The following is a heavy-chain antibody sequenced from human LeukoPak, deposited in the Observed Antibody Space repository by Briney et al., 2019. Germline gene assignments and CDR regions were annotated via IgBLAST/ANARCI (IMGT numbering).Heavy chain of an antibody. J-gene: IGHJ3*02. CDR2: INRSGGST. Sequence: GASVKVSCKASGYTFTSYYMHWVRQAPGQGLEWMAIINRSGGSTSYAQKLQGRVTMTRDISTSTVYMELSSLRSEDTAVYYCARTYYYDSSRYSTALDAFDIWGQGTMVAVSS. D-gene: IGHD3-22*01. V-gene: IGHV1-46*04. CDR1: GYTFTSYY. CDR3: ARTYYYDSSRYSTALDAFDI.